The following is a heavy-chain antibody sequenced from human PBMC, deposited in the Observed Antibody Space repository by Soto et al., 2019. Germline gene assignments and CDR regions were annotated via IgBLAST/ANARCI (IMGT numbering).Heavy chain of an antibody. J-gene: IGHJ6*03. Sequence: QVQLVQSGAEVKKPGASVKVSCKASGYTFTSYDINWVRQATGQGLEWMGWMNPNSGNTGYAQKFQGRVTLTRNNSISTAYMELSSLRSEDTAVYSCARAPGSWYYYYEDVWGKGTRVTVPS. CDR2: MNPNSGNT. CDR1: GYTFTSYD. D-gene: IGHD6-13*01. CDR3: ARAPGSWYYYYEDV. V-gene: IGHV1-8*01.